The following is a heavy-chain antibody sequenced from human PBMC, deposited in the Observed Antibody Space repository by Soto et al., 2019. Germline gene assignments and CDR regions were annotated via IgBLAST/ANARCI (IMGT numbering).Heavy chain of an antibody. Sequence: ASVKVSCKASGYTFTSYAMHWVRQAPGQRLEWMGWINAGNGNTKYSQKFQGRVTITRDTSASTAYMELSSLRSEDTAVYYCARDLRVTAGNYYYYGMDVWGQGTTVTVSS. V-gene: IGHV1-3*01. CDR1: GYTFTSYA. J-gene: IGHJ6*02. D-gene: IGHD1-1*01. CDR2: INAGNGNT. CDR3: ARDLRVTAGNYYYYGMDV.